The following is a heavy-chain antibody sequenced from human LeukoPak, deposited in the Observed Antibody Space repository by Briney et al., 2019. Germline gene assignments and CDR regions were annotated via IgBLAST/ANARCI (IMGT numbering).Heavy chain of an antibody. CDR1: GFTFSSYW. J-gene: IGHJ4*02. D-gene: IGHD2-15*01. Sequence: GGSLRLSCAASGFTFSSYWMHWVRQAPGKGLVWVSRINSDGSTIAYADSVKGRFTISRDNAKNTLYLQMNSLRAEDTAVYYCARVIVSYSEVIFDYWGQGALVTVSS. CDR2: INSDGSTI. V-gene: IGHV3-74*01. CDR3: ARVIVSYSEVIFDY.